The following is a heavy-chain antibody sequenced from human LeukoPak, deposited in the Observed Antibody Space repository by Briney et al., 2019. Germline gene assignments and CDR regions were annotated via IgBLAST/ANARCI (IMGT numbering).Heavy chain of an antibody. V-gene: IGHV3-23*01. CDR2: ISGSGGST. CDR1: GFTFSSYA. CDR3: AKGSGIAVAGNFDY. J-gene: IGHJ4*02. D-gene: IGHD6-19*01. Sequence: PGGSLRLSCAASGFTFSSYAMSWVRQAPGKGLEWVSAISGSGGSTYYADSVKGRFTISRDNSKNTLYLQMNSLRAEDTAEYYCAKGSGIAVAGNFDYWGQGTLVTVSS.